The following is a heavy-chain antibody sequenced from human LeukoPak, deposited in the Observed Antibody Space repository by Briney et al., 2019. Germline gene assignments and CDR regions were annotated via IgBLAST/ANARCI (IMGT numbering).Heavy chain of an antibody. D-gene: IGHD3-10*01. CDR2: IYYSGST. CDR3: ARDELPITMVRGVRGFDP. CDR1: GFTVSSNY. Sequence: GSLRLSCAASGFTVSSNYMSWVRQPPGKGLEWIGSIYYSGSTYYNPSLKSRVTISVDTSKNQFSLKLSSVTAADTAVYYCARDELPITMVRGVRGFDPWGQGTLVTVSS. J-gene: IGHJ5*02. V-gene: IGHV4-39*01.